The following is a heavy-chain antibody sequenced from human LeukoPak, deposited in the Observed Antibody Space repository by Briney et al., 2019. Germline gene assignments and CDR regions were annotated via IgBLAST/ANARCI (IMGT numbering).Heavy chain of an antibody. CDR2: ISYDGSNK. J-gene: IGHJ4*02. Sequence: GGSLRLSCAASGFTFSSYAMHWVRQAPGKGLEWVAVISYDGSNKYYADSVKGRFTISRDNSKNTLYLQMNSLRAEDTAVYCCARDKYSSGWADYWGQGTLVTVSS. CDR3: ARDKYSSGWADY. V-gene: IGHV3-30*04. D-gene: IGHD6-19*01. CDR1: GFTFSSYA.